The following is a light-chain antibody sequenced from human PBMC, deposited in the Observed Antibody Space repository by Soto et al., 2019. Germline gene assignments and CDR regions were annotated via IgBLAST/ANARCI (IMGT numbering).Light chain of an antibody. CDR1: QSVKSN. V-gene: IGKV3-15*01. J-gene: IGKJ1*01. Sequence: EIVMTQSPATLSVSPGERATLSCRASQSVKSNLAWYQQKPGQAPRLLIYDASTRATAFPARFSGSGSGTEFTLTISSLQSEDFAVYYCQQYNNRWTFGQGTKVEFK. CDR2: DAS. CDR3: QQYNNRWT.